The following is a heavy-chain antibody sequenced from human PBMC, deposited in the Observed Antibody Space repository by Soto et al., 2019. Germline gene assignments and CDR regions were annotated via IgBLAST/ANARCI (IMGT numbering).Heavy chain of an antibody. J-gene: IGHJ4*02. CDR3: ARDKITGLFDY. D-gene: IGHD2-8*02. CDR1: GGSISSGGYS. V-gene: IGHV4-30-2*01. Sequence: SETLSLTCAVSGGSISSGGYSWSWLRQPPGKGLEWIGYIFHSGSTYYNPSLKSRVTISVDGSKNHFSLELTSVTAADTAVYYCARDKITGLFDYWGQGTLVTVSS. CDR2: IFHSGST.